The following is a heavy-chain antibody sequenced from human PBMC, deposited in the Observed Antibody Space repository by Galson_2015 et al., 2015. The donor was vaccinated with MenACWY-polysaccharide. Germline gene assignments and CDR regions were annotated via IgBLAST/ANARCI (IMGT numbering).Heavy chain of an antibody. V-gene: IGHV7-4-1*02. CDR3: ARGPKQKVTTVPTGRFDY. J-gene: IGHJ4*02. CDR1: GYTFTSYA. Sequence: SVKVSCKASGYTFTSYAMNWVRQAPGQGLEWMGWINTNTGNPTYAQGFTGRVVFSLDTSVSTAYLQISSLKAEDTAVYYCARGPKQKVTTVPTGRFDYWGQGTLVTVSS. D-gene: IGHD4-17*01. CDR2: INTNTGNP.